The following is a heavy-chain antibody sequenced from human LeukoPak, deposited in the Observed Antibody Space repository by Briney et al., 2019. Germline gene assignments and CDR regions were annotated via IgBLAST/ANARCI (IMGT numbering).Heavy chain of an antibody. CDR3: ARQGYDILTGYIDAFDI. J-gene: IGHJ3*02. CDR1: GGSISSYY. CDR2: ISYSGST. D-gene: IGHD3-9*01. V-gene: IGHV4-59*08. Sequence: SETLSLTCTVFGGSISSYYWSWIRQPPGKGLEWIGYISYSGSTNYNPSLKSRVTISIDTSKNQFSLKLRSVTAADTAIYYCARQGYDILTGYIDAFDIWGQGTMVTVSS.